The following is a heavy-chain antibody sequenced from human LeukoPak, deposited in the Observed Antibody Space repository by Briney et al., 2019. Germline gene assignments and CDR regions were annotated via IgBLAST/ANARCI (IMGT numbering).Heavy chain of an antibody. J-gene: IGHJ4*02. CDR1: GVSFSSYS. V-gene: IGHV3-23*01. CDR2: ISGSGGST. Sequence: GGSLCLSCTASGVSFSSYSMSWVRQAPGKGLEWVAAISGSGGSTYYADSVKGRFTISRDNSKNTVHLQMNSLRAEDTAMYYCARRAGDYSHPYDYWGQGTLVTVSS. D-gene: IGHD3-22*01. CDR3: ARRAGDYSHPYDY.